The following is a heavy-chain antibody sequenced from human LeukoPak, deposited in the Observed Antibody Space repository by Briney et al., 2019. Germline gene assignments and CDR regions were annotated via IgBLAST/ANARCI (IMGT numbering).Heavy chain of an antibody. Sequence: SETLSLTCAAYGGSFSGYYWSWIRQPPGKGLEWIGEINHSGSTNYNPSLKSRVTISVDTSKNQFSLKLSSVTAADTAVYYCARGPLWFGELLYSWGQGTLVTVSS. CDR2: INHSGST. CDR3: ARGPLWFGELLYS. CDR1: GGSFSGYY. D-gene: IGHD3-10*01. J-gene: IGHJ5*02. V-gene: IGHV4-34*01.